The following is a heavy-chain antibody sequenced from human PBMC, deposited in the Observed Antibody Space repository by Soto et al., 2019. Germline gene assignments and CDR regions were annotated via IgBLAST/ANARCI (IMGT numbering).Heavy chain of an antibody. Sequence: CAASGFTFSSYAMSWVRQAPGKGLEWVSAISGSGGSTYYADSVKGRFTISRDNSKNTLYLQMNSLRAEDTAVYYCAKKPRWGSYHLFDYWGQGTLVTVSS. CDR2: ISGSGGST. CDR1: GFTFSSYA. J-gene: IGHJ4*02. D-gene: IGHD3-16*02. CDR3: AKKPRWGSYHLFDY. V-gene: IGHV3-23*01.